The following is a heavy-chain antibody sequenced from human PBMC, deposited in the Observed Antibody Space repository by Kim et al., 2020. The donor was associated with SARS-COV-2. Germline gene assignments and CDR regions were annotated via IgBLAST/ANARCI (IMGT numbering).Heavy chain of an antibody. V-gene: IGHV3-53*01. Sequence: YYADSVKGRFTISRDNSKNTLYLQMNSLRAEDTAVYYCARGEVHMGAFDIWGQGTMVTVSS. J-gene: IGHJ3*02. CDR3: ARGEVHMGAFDI. D-gene: IGHD3-16*01.